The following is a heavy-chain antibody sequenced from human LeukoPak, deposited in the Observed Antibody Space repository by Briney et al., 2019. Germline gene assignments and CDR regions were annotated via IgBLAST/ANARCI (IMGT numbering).Heavy chain of an antibody. J-gene: IGHJ4*02. CDR2: IIPIFGTA. V-gene: IGHV1-69*13. CDR3: ARDLTPMPYSSPSNYFDY. CDR1: GYTFTSYY. Sequence: ASVKVSCKASGYTFTSYYMHWARQAPGQGLEWMGGIIPIFGTANYAQKFQGRVTITADESTSTAYMELSSLRSEDTAVYYCARDLTPMPYSSPSNYFDYWGQGTLVTVSS. D-gene: IGHD6-19*01.